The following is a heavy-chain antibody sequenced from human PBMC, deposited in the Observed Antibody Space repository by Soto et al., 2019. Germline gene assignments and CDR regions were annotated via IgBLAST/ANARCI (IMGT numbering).Heavy chain of an antibody. CDR1: GYTFTSYG. Sequence: ASVKVSCKASGYTFTSYGISWVRQAPGQGLEWMGWISAYNGNTNYAQKLQGRVTMTTDTSTSTVYMELSSLRSEDTAVYYCARYIYCSGGSCYDYWGQGTLVTVSS. CDR3: ARYIYCSGGSCYDY. J-gene: IGHJ4*02. D-gene: IGHD2-15*01. CDR2: ISAYNGNT. V-gene: IGHV1-18*01.